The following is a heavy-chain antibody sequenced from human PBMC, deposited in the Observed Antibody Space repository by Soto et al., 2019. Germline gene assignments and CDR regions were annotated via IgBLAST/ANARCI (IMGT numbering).Heavy chain of an antibody. J-gene: IGHJ5*01. V-gene: IGHV3-23*01. CDR3: AKGPDGSGYYHNWFDS. Sequence: EVHLLESGGALVQPGGSLTLSCAASGVSISDYAMSWVRQAPGKGLEWVSSISRTGDSAYYADSVKGRFAISRDRSKNRLSLQMNSLRVEDTAVYYCAKGPDGSGYYHNWFDSWGQGTLITVSS. D-gene: IGHD3-22*01. CDR1: GVSISDYA. CDR2: ISRTGDSA.